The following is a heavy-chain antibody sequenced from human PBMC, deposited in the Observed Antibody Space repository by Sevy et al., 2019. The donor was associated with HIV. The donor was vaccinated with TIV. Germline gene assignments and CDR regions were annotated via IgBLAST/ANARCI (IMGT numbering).Heavy chain of an antibody. D-gene: IGHD5-18*01. Sequence: GGSLRLSCAASGFPVSSNYMSWVRQAPGKGLEWVSVIYSDCSTYHADSVKGRFTISRDNSKNTLYLQMNSLRVEDTAVYYCARGKSGYGYGLDYWGQGTLVTVSS. CDR1: GFPVSSNY. CDR3: ARGKSGYGYGLDY. CDR2: IYSDCST. J-gene: IGHJ4*02. V-gene: IGHV3-66*01.